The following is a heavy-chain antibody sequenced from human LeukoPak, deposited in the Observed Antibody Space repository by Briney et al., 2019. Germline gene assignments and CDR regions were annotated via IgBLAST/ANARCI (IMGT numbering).Heavy chain of an antibody. CDR3: ARDGGAAAGIRVWFDP. CDR2: IYYSGST. D-gene: IGHD6-13*01. V-gene: IGHV4-39*07. J-gene: IGHJ5*02. CDR1: GGSISSSSYY. Sequence: PSESLSLTCTVSGGSISSSSYYWGWIRQPPGKGLGWIGSIYYSGSTYYNPSLKSRVTMSVDTSKNQFSLKLSSVTAADTAVYYCARDGGAAAGIRVWFDPWGQGTLVTVSS.